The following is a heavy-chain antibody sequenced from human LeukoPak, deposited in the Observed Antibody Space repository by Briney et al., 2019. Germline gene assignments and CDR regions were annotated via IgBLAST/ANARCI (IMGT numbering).Heavy chain of an antibody. CDR1: GFTFDDYA. Sequence: GRSLRLSCAASGFTFDDYAMHWVRQAPGKGLEWVSGISWNSGSIGYADSVKGRFTISRDNAKNSLYLQMTSLRAEDMALYYCAKENWNDGDNWFDPWGQGTLVTVSS. CDR3: AKENWNDGDNWFDP. CDR2: ISWNSGSI. D-gene: IGHD1-1*01. J-gene: IGHJ5*02. V-gene: IGHV3-9*03.